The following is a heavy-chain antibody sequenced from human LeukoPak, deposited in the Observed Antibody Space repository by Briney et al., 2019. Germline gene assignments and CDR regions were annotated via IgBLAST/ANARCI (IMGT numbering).Heavy chain of an antibody. CDR1: GFTFSSYS. CDR2: ISSSSSYI. D-gene: IGHD3-22*01. V-gene: IGHV3-21*01. CDR3: ARDSYYYDSSGYYPVTFDY. J-gene: IGHJ4*02. Sequence: GGSLRLSCAASGFTFSSYSMNWVRQAPGKGLEWVSSISSSSSYIYYADSVKGRFTISRDNAKNSLYLQMNSLRAEDTAAYYCARDSYYYDSSGYYPVTFDYWGQGTLVTVSS.